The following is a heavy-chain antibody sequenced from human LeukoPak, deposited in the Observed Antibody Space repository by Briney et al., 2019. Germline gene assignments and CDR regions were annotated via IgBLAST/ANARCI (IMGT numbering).Heavy chain of an antibody. CDR3: ARDRGGPHIAAADAYYFDY. CDR2: ISAYNGNT. Sequence: ASVKVSCKASGYTFTSYGISWVRQAPGQGLEWIGWISAYNGNTNYAQKLQGRVTMTTDTSTSTACMELRSLRSDDTAVYYCARDRGGPHIAAADAYYFDYWGQGTLVTVSS. CDR1: GYTFTSYG. J-gene: IGHJ4*02. V-gene: IGHV1-18*01. D-gene: IGHD6-13*01.